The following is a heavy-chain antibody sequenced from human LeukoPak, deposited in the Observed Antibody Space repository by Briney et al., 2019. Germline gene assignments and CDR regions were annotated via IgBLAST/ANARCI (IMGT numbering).Heavy chain of an antibody. V-gene: IGHV1-18*01. J-gene: IGHJ4*02. CDR3: VRRRGGYCSGASCYGPFDY. CDR1: GDTFISYG. CDR2: ISVYNSYT. D-gene: IGHD2-15*01. Sequence: ASVKVSCKASGDTFISYGITWVRQAPGQGLEWMGWISVYNSYTNYPQKLPGRVTMTADTSTSTAYMELRSLRSDDTAVYYCVRRRGGYCSGASCYGPFDYWGQGTLVTVSS.